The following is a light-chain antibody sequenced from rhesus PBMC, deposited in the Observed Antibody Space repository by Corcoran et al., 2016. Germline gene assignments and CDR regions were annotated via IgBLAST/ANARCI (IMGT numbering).Light chain of an antibody. J-gene: IGKJ3*01. CDR3: QQGYGIPFT. Sequence: DIQMTQSPSSLSASVGDRVTITCRASQSISNYLNWYQQEPGKAPKLLIYSASSLQSGVPSRFSGSGSGTEFTLTISSLQPEDFATYYCQQGYGIPFTFGPGTKLDIK. V-gene: IGKV1-41*01. CDR2: SAS. CDR1: QSISNY.